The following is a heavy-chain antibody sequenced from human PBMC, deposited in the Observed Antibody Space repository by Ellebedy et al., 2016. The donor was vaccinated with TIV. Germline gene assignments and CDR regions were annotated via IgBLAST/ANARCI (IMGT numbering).Heavy chain of an antibody. D-gene: IGHD4-17*01. J-gene: IGHJ4*02. CDR3: TRDRNTVAPFQFDY. Sequence: PGGSLRLSCAASGFTFSSYSMNWVRQAPGKGLEWVSSISGTSTYVYYADSVKGRITISRDNAQNSLFLQMNSLRAEDTAVYYCTRDRNTVAPFQFDYWGQGTLVTVSS. CDR2: ISGTSTYV. V-gene: IGHV3-21*01. CDR1: GFTFSSYS.